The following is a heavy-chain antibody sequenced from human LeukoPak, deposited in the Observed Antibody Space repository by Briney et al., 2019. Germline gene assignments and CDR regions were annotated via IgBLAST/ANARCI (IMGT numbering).Heavy chain of an antibody. CDR2: IYYSGST. V-gene: IGHV4-59*01. Sequence: SETLSLTCTVSGGSISSYYWSWIRQPPGKGLEWIGYIYYSGSTNYNPSLKSRVTISVDTSKSQFSLKLSSVTAADTAVYYCARSWFGVDAFDIWGQGTMVTVSS. CDR3: ARSWFGVDAFDI. J-gene: IGHJ3*02. CDR1: GGSISSYY. D-gene: IGHD3-10*01.